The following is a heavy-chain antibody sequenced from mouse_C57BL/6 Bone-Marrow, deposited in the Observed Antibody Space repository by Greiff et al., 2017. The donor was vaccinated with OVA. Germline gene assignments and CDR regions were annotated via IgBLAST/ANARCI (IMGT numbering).Heavy chain of an antibody. CDR3: ARTSITTVVAPFAY. V-gene: IGHV5-17*01. CDR2: ISSGSSTI. CDR1: GFTFSDYG. Sequence: EVQLVESGGGLVKPGGSLKLSCAASGFTFSDYGMHWVRQAPEKGLEWVAYISSGSSTIYYADTVKGRFTISRDNAKNTLFLQMTSLRSEDTAMYYCARTSITTVVAPFAYWGQGTLVTVSA. J-gene: IGHJ3*01. D-gene: IGHD1-1*01.